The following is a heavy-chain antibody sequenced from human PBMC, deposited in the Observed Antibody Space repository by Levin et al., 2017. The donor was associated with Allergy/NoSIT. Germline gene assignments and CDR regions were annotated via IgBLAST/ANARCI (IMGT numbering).Heavy chain of an antibody. D-gene: IGHD3-10*01. CDR1: GFTFSNAW. Sequence: PGGSLRLSCAASGFTFSNAWMSWVRQAPGKGLEWVGRIKSKTDGGTTDYAAPVKGRFTISRDDSKNTLYLQMNSLKTEDTAVYYCTTLYGSGSYYDRDVWGKGTTVTVSS. CDR3: TTLYGSGSYYDRDV. CDR2: IKSKTDGGTT. V-gene: IGHV3-15*01. J-gene: IGHJ6*04.